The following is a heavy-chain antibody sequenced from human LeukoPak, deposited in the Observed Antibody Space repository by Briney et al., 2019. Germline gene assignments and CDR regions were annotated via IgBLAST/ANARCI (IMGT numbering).Heavy chain of an antibody. CDR1: GYTFTSYY. CDR2: INPSGGST. D-gene: IGHD1/OR15-1a*01. V-gene: IGHV1-46*01. Sequence: ASVSVSCKASGYTFTSYYMYWVRQAPGQGLEWMGIINPSGGSTSYAQKFQGRVTMTRDTSTSTVYMEVSSLRSEDTAVYYCARSSLRTGTFDYWGQGTLVTVSS. J-gene: IGHJ4*02. CDR3: ARSSLRTGTFDY.